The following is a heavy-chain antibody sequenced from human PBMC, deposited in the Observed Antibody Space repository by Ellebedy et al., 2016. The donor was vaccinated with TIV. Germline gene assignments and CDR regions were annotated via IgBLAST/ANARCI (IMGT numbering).Heavy chain of an antibody. CDR2: INPSSGST. CDR1: GYTFSNYF. J-gene: IGHJ5*02. V-gene: IGHV1-46*04. D-gene: IGHD1-26*01. CDR3: AREHGIVGATTWFDP. Sequence: AASVKVSCKASGYTFSNYFVHWVRQAPGQGLEWMGIINPSSGSTTYAQKLQGRLTMTRDTSTSTAYMELSSLRSEDTAVYYCAREHGIVGATTWFDPWGQGTLVTVSS.